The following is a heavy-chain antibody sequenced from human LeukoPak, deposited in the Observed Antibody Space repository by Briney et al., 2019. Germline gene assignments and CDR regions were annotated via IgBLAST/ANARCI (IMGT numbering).Heavy chain of an antibody. Sequence: GGSLRLSCAASGFTFSSYAMSWVRQAPGEGLEWVSAISGSGGSTYYADSVKGRFTISRDNSKNTLYLQMNSLRAEDTAVYYCAKGGIHYDILTGYRMAYYFDYWGQGTLVTVSS. J-gene: IGHJ4*02. V-gene: IGHV3-23*01. CDR1: GFTFSSYA. CDR3: AKGGIHYDILTGYRMAYYFDY. CDR2: ISGSGGST. D-gene: IGHD3-9*01.